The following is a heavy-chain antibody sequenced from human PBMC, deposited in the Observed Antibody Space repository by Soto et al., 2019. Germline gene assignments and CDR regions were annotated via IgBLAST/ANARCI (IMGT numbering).Heavy chain of an antibody. CDR2: LYYTGTT. Sequence: PSETLSLTCSVSGGSIGSSSYYFGWIRQPPGKGLEWIGSLYYTGTTYYNSSLKSRVTISADKSQNQFSLRLSSMTAADKAVYYCARGGGYDSFDFWGQGIQVTVSS. CDR1: GGSIGSSSYY. D-gene: IGHD2-15*01. V-gene: IGHV4-39*07. CDR3: ARGGGYDSFDF. J-gene: IGHJ4*02.